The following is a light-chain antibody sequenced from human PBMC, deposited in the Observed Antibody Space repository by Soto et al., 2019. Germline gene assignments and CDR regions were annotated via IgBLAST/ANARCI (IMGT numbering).Light chain of an antibody. Sequence: AIQLTQSPSSLSESVGERVTITCRASQGISSALACYQQKPGKAPKLLIYDASTLQSGVPPRFSGSGSGTDFTLTISSLQPEDFATYYCQQFKSYLLTFGGGTKVEIK. CDR3: QQFKSYLLT. V-gene: IGKV1-13*02. CDR1: QGISSA. J-gene: IGKJ4*01. CDR2: DAS.